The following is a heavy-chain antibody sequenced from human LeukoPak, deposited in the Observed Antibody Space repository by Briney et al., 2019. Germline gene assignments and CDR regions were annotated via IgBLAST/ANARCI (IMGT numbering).Heavy chain of an antibody. CDR2: IGTAGDT. CDR3: ARDRATHSSSWFDS. Sequence: GGSLRLSCAASGFTFSSYDMHWVRQPTGKGLEWVSAIGTAGDTYYPGSVKGRFTISRENAKNSLYLQMNSLRAGDTAVYYCARDRATHSSSWFDSWGQGTLVTVSS. D-gene: IGHD6-19*01. J-gene: IGHJ5*01. CDR1: GFTFSSYD. V-gene: IGHV3-13*01.